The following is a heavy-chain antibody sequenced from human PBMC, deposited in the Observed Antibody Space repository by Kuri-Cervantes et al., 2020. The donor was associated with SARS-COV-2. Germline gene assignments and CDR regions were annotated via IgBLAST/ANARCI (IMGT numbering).Heavy chain of an antibody. CDR3: ARSHAVGKTSYFALDV. J-gene: IGHJ6*02. V-gene: IGHV3-30-3*01. D-gene: IGHD7-27*01. Sequence: GESLKISCAASGFTFSSYAMSWVRQAPGKGLEWVAVISYDGNNEYYAESVRGRFTISRDNSKNSLYLQMNSLRAEDTAVYYCARSHAVGKTSYFALDVWGQGTTVTVSS. CDR1: GFTFSSYA. CDR2: ISYDGNNE.